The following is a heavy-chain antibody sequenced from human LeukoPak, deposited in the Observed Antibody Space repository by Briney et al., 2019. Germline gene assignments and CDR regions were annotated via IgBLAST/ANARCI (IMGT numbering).Heavy chain of an antibody. CDR1: GYTFTSYG. Sequence: ASGKVSCKASGYTFTSYGISWVRQAPGQGLEWMGWISAYNGNTNYAQKLQGRVTMTTDTSTSTAYMELRSLRSDDTAVYYCASGGNMVRGVIIQTPPFDYWGQGTLVTVSS. V-gene: IGHV1-18*01. D-gene: IGHD3-10*01. CDR2: ISAYNGNT. J-gene: IGHJ4*02. CDR3: ASGGNMVRGVIIQTPPFDY.